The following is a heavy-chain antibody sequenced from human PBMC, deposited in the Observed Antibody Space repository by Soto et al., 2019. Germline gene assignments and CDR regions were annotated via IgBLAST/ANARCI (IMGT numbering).Heavy chain of an antibody. CDR2: IYPGDSDT. CDR3: ARVSGGTANH. CDR1: GYTFTNYW. Sequence: EVQLVQSGAEVKKSGESLKISCKGSGYTFTNYWIGWVSQMPGKGLEWMGIIYPGDSDTRYNPSFQGQVTISVDKSISTAYLQWSSLKASDTAMDSCARVSGGTANHWGQGTLVTVSS. V-gene: IGHV5-51*06. J-gene: IGHJ5*02. D-gene: IGHD1-1*01.